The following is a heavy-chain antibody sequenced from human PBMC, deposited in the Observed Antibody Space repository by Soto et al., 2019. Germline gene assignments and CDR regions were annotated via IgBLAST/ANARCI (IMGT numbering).Heavy chain of an antibody. CDR1: GFTFSSYS. Sequence: EVQLVESGGGLVQPGGSLRLSCAASGFTFSSYSMNWVRQAPGKGLEWVSSISSSSSYIYYADSVKGRFTISRDNAKNSLYLQMNSLRAEDTAVYYCARYCSGGSCYSYAFDIWGQGTMVTVSS. D-gene: IGHD2-15*01. V-gene: IGHV3-21*01. J-gene: IGHJ3*02. CDR2: ISSSSSYI. CDR3: ARYCSGGSCYSYAFDI.